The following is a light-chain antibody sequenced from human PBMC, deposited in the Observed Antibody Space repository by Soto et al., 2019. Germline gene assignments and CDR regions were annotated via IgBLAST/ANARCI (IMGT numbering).Light chain of an antibody. CDR2: STY. V-gene: IGLV7-43*01. J-gene: IGLJ3*02. CDR3: LLSHGAAQV. CDR1: TGAVTSDYY. Sequence: QAVVTQEPSLTVSPGGTVTLTCASSTGAVTSDYYPNWLQQKPGQAPRSLIHSTYTRHFWTPARFSGSLLGGKAALTVSDVQPEVEADYYCLLSHGAAQVFRGGTHLTVL.